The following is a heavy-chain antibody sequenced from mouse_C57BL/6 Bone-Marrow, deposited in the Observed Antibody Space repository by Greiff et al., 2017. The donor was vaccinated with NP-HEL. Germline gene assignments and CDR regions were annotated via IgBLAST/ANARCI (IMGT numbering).Heavy chain of an antibody. V-gene: IGHV2-6-7*01. CDR2: IWGAGST. D-gene: IGHD4-1*01. CDR1: GFSLTGYG. J-gene: IGHJ4*01. CDR3: ARELGHYAMDY. Sequence: VKLVESGPGLVAPSQSLSITCTVSGFSLTGYGVNWVRQPPGQGLEWLGMIWGAGSTAYNSALKSRLSISKDNSKSQVFLKMNSLQTDDTARYYCARELGHYAMDYWGQGTSVTVSS.